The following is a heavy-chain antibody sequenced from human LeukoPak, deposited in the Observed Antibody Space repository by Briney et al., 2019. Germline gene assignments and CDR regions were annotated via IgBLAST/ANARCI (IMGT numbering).Heavy chain of an antibody. D-gene: IGHD2/OR15-2a*01. Sequence: PSETLSLTCTVAGDSITSYYWSWIRQPPGKGLEWVGYIHYSGITDYNPSLKTRLTISQDTSKNQFSLRLISATPADTAVYYCAREAGIEGAFDIWGQGMMVTVSS. CDR2: IHYSGIT. CDR1: GDSITSYY. V-gene: IGHV4-59*01. CDR3: AREAGIEGAFDI. J-gene: IGHJ3*02.